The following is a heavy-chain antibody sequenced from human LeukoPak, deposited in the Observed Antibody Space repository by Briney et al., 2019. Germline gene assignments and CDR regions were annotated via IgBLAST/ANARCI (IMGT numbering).Heavy chain of an antibody. D-gene: IGHD5-18*01. Sequence: SVKVSCKASRGTFSSYAISWVRQAPGQGLEWMGGIIPIFGTANYAQKFQGRVTITTDESTSTAYMELSSLRSEDTAVYYCARVTRGYSYGGIDYWGQGTLVTVSS. CDR2: IIPIFGTA. J-gene: IGHJ4*02. CDR1: RGTFSSYA. V-gene: IGHV1-69*05. CDR3: ARVTRGYSYGGIDY.